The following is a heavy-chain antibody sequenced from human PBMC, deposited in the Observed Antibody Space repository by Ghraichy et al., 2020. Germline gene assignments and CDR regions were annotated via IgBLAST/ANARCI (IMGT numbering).Heavy chain of an antibody. CDR3: ARDKYYFDY. J-gene: IGHJ4*02. V-gene: IGHV3-7*03. CDR1: GFTFSSYW. Sequence: GESLNISCAASGFTFSSYWMSWVRQAPGKGLEWVANIKQDGSEKYYVDSVKGRFTISRDNAKNSLYLQMNSLRAEDTAVYYCARDKYYFDYWGQGTLVTVSS. CDR2: IKQDGSEK.